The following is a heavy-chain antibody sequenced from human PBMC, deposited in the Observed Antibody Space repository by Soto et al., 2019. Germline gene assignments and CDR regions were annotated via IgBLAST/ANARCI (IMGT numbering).Heavy chain of an antibody. CDR1: GDSISTYY. CDR3: AQGRGLVSPDY. D-gene: IGHD3-9*01. Sequence: SETLSLTCTVSGDSISTYYWTWIRQPPGKGLEWIGYIYYSGSTNYNPSLKSRVTISVDTSKNQFSLKLSSVTAADTAVYYCAQGRGLVSPDYWGQGTLVTVSS. V-gene: IGHV4-59*01. J-gene: IGHJ4*02. CDR2: IYYSGST.